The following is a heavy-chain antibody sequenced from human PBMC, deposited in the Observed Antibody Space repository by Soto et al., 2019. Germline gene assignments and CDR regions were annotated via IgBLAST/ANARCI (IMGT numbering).Heavy chain of an antibody. CDR2: TRNKVNSYTT. Sequence: EVQLVESGGGLVQPGGSLRLSCAASGFTFSDHYMDWVRQAPGKGLEWVGRTRNKVNSYTTEYAASVKGRFTISRDDSKNTLYLQMNSLKTGDTSVYYWARDYGSGRGWFDPWGQGTLVTVSS. D-gene: IGHD3-10*01. CDR3: ARDYGSGRGWFDP. V-gene: IGHV3-72*01. J-gene: IGHJ5*02. CDR1: GFTFSDHY.